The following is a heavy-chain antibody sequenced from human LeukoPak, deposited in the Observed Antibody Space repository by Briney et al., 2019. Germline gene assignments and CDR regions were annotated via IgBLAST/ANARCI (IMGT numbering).Heavy chain of an antibody. CDR1: GYTFTGYY. Sequence: ASVKVSCKASGYTFTGYYMHWVRRAPGQGLEWMGWISAYNGNTNYAQKLQGRVTMTTDTSTSTAYMELRSLRSDDTAVYYCAREGQLVSPRTGGWFDPWGQGTLVTVSS. V-gene: IGHV1-18*04. J-gene: IGHJ5*02. D-gene: IGHD6-6*01. CDR2: ISAYNGNT. CDR3: AREGQLVSPRTGGWFDP.